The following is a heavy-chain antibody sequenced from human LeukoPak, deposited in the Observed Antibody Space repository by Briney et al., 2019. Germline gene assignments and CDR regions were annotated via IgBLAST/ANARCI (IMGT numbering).Heavy chain of an antibody. CDR3: VRVGVGFRSTYNWFGP. Sequence: ETLSLTFSVSGGSIGSTNYYWGWIRPSPGKGLEWIGTFSYSGNIFYNPAVMSRVSISGDTSKNQFSLKMNFVTAADTAVYYCVRVGVGFRSTYNWFGPWGQGTLVTVSS. CDR2: FSYSGNI. D-gene: IGHD3-10*01. V-gene: IGHV4-39*07. J-gene: IGHJ5*02. CDR1: GGSIGSTNYY.